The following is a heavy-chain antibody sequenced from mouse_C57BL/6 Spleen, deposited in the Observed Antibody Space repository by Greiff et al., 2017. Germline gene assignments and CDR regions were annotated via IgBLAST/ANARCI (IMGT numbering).Heavy chain of an antibody. CDR1: GYTFTSYW. CDR3: AMPYGSSYYYFDY. V-gene: IGHV1-74*01. J-gene: IGHJ2*01. CDR2: LHPSDSDT. D-gene: IGHD1-1*01. Sequence: VQLQQSGAELVKPGASVKVSCKASGYTFTSYWMHWVKQRPGQGLEWIGRLHPSDSDTNYNQKFKGKSTLTVDKSSSTTYMQLSSLTSEDSAVYYCAMPYGSSYYYFDYWGQGTTLTVSS.